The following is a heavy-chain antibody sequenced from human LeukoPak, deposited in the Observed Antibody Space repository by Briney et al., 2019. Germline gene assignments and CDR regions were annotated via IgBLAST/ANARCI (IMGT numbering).Heavy chain of an antibody. CDR3: ARDWVSYYYGMDV. J-gene: IGHJ6*02. Sequence: GGSLRLSCAASGLTFSSYWMSWVRQAPGKGLEWVANIKQDGSEKYYVDSAKGRFTISRDNAKNSLYLQMNSLRAEDTAVYYCARDWVSYYYGMDVWGQGTTVTVSS. CDR2: IKQDGSEK. D-gene: IGHD7-27*01. V-gene: IGHV3-7*01. CDR1: GLTFSSYW.